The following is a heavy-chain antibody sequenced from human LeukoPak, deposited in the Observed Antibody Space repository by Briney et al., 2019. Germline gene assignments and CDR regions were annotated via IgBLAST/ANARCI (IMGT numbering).Heavy chain of an antibody. CDR3: ARRPVKAAAGADFYYYGLDA. V-gene: IGHV5-51*01. J-gene: IGHJ6*02. CDR1: GYSFSSYW. Sequence: GESLKISCKGSGYSFSSYWIGWVRQMPGKGLEWMGNIFPGDSDTRYSPSFQGQVTISADKSISTAYLRWSSLKASDTAMYYCARRPVKAAAGADFYYYGLDAWGQGTTVTVSS. D-gene: IGHD6-13*01. CDR2: IFPGDSDT.